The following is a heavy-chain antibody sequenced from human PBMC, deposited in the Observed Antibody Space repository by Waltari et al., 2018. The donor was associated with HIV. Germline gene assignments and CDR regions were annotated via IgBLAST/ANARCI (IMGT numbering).Heavy chain of an antibody. V-gene: IGHV4-39*01. Sequence: QLQLQESGPGLVKPSETLSLTCSVSGDSISSSSYYWGWVRQPPEKGLEWIGCSFYTGITYYHPSLKSRVTLSVDTSRNRFSLKRSSVTAADTAVYYCARHGRMGGGTHRRYFDYWGQGTLVTVSS. D-gene: IGHD3-16*01. CDR1: GDSISSSSYY. CDR3: ARHGRMGGGTHRRYFDY. J-gene: IGHJ4*02. CDR2: SFYTGIT.